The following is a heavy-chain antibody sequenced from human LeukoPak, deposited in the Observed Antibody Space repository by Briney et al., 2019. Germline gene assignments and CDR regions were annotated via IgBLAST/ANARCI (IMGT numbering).Heavy chain of an antibody. CDR2: IYYSGST. CDR3: ARHKPNSSGWYWYFDY. J-gene: IGHJ4*02. CDR1: GGSISSYY. Sequence: SETLSLTCTVSGGSISSYYWSWIRQPPGKGLEWIGYIYYSGSTNYNPSLKSRVIISVDTSKNQFSLKLSSVTAADTAVYYCARHKPNSSGWYWYFDYWGQGTLVTVSS. V-gene: IGHV4-59*08. D-gene: IGHD6-19*01.